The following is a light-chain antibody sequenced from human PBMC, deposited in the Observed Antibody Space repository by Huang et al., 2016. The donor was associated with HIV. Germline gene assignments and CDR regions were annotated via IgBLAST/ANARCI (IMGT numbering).Light chain of an antibody. CDR3: QQYHNWPPYT. CDR1: QSISKN. V-gene: IGKV3-15*01. J-gene: IGKJ2*01. CDR2: GAS. Sequence: EILLTQSPATLSVSPGERVTLSCSASQSISKNLAWYQQKPGQAPRLLIYGASTRATALPARFSGSAAGTEFTLTISSLQSEDFAVYYCQQYHNWPPYTFGQGTKLEI.